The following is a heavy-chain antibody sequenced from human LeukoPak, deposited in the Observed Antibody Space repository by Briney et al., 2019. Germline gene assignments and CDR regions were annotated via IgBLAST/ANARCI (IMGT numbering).Heavy chain of an antibody. V-gene: IGHV3-23*01. CDR3: ATNYDDSREAFDV. Sequence: GGSLRLSCAASGFTFSNFAVNWVRQTPGKGLEWVSGISGSGEDSNHADSVTGRFIISRENSKNTLYLQMNSPRADDTAVYYCATNYDDSREAFDVWGQGTVVTVSS. CDR1: GFTFSNFA. J-gene: IGHJ3*01. CDR2: ISGSGEDS. D-gene: IGHD3-3*01.